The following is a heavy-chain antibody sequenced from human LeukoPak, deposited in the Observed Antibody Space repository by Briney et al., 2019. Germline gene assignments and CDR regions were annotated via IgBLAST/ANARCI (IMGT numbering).Heavy chain of an antibody. J-gene: IGHJ4*02. CDR2: INHSGST. CDR3: AAAFKYSSSGISVGY. D-gene: IGHD6-13*01. V-gene: IGHV4-34*01. CDR1: GGSFNGYY. Sequence: ASETLSLTCAVYGGSFNGYYWSWIRQPPGKGLEWIGEINHSGSTNYNPSLKSRVTISVDTSKNQFSLKLSSVTAADTAVYYCAAAFKYSSSGISVGYWGQGTLVTVSS.